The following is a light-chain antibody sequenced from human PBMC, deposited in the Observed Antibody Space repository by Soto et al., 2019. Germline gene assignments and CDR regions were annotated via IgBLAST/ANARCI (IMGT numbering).Light chain of an antibody. CDR2: SSS. CDR3: QQSYSRPRA. Sequence: DIQMTQSPSSLSAYVGDRVTITCRASQSISVYLNWYQQKPGKAPNLLIYSSSSLESGVPSRFSGSGSGTDFTRTISSLQPEDFATYFCQQSYSRPRAFGQGTKVEI. CDR1: QSISVY. J-gene: IGKJ1*01. V-gene: IGKV1-39*01.